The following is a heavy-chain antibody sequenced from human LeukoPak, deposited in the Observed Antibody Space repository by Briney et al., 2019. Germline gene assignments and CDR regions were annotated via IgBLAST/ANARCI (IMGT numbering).Heavy chain of an antibody. CDR2: IYSSGST. V-gene: IGHV4-39*01. D-gene: IGHD3-9*01. CDR3: AGNYDILTGYHPRGWFDP. Sequence: SETLSLTCTVHGGSISSSSYYWGWIRQPPGKGLEWIGSIYSSGSTYYNPSLKSRVTISVDTSKNQFSLKLSSVTAADTAVYYCAGNYDILTGYHPRGWFDPWGQGTLVTVSS. CDR1: GGSISSSSYY. J-gene: IGHJ5*02.